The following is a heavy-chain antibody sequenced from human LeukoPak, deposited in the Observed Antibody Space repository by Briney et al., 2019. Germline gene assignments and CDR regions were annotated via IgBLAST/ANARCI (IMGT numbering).Heavy chain of an antibody. Sequence: GRSLRLSCAASGFTFSSYWMSWVRQAPGEGQEWVANIKQDGSEKYYVDSVKGRFTISRDNAKNSLYLQMNSLRAEDTAVYYCARPPVARENWFDPWGQGTLVTVSS. CDR1: GFTFSSYW. V-gene: IGHV3-7*01. D-gene: IGHD6-19*01. J-gene: IGHJ5*02. CDR3: ARPPVARENWFDP. CDR2: IKQDGSEK.